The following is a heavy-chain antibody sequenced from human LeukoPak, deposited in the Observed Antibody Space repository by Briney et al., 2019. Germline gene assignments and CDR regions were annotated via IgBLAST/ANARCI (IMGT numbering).Heavy chain of an antibody. CDR3: ARSIAAAPSNWFDP. CDR2: ISAYNGNT. CDR1: GYTFTSYG. J-gene: IGHJ5*02. V-gene: IGHV1-18*01. D-gene: IGHD6-13*01. Sequence: GASVKVSCKASGYTFTSYGISWVRQAPGQGLEWMGWISAYNGNTNYAQKLQGRVTMTTDTSTSTAYMELRSLRSDDTAVYYCARSIAAAPSNWFDPWGQGTLVTVSS.